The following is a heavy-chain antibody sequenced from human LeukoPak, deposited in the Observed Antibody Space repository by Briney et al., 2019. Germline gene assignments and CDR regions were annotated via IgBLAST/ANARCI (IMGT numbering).Heavy chain of an antibody. V-gene: IGHV1-2*02. CDR1: GYTFTDYY. J-gene: IGHJ4*02. CDR2: INPNSGGT. CDR3: ARDNRRYGSGSYFHY. Sequence: GASVKVSCKASGYTFTDYYMHRVRQAPGKGLEWMGWINPNSGGTNSAQNFQGRVTVTWDTSISTAYMELSSLTSDDTAIYYCARDNRRYGSGSYFHYWGQGTLVTVS. D-gene: IGHD3-10*01.